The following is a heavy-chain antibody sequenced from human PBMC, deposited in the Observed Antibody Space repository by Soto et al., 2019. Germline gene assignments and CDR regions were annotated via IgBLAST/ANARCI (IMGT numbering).Heavy chain of an antibody. CDR2: IIPIFGTA. CDR1: GGTFSSYA. CDR3: ARGEFSGSYPGTYYFDY. J-gene: IGHJ4*02. D-gene: IGHD1-26*01. V-gene: IGHV1-69*13. Sequence: GASVKVSCKASGGTFSSYAISWVRQAPGQGLEWMGGIIPIFGTANYAQKFQGRVTITADESTSTAYMELSSLRSEDTAVYYCARGEFSGSYPGTYYFDYWGQGTLVTVSS.